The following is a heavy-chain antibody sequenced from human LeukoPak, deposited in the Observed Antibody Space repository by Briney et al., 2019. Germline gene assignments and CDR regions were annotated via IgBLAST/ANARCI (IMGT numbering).Heavy chain of an antibody. D-gene: IGHD6-6*01. CDR2: ISGSGSSI. CDR1: GFPFSNYG. J-gene: IGHJ4*02. V-gene: IGHV3-48*01. Sequence: GGSLRLSCEASGFPFSNYGMNWVRQAPGRGLEWLSYISGSGSSIYYADSVKGRFTISKDNGKNSLFLQMNSLRAEDTALYYCARGGAARPDYWGQGTLVTVSS. CDR3: ARGGAARPDY.